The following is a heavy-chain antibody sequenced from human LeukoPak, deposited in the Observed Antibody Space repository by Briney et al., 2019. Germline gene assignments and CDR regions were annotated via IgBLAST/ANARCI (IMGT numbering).Heavy chain of an antibody. J-gene: IGHJ5*02. CDR3: ASGSWSRRFAP. V-gene: IGHV4-39*01. Sequence: SETLSLTCTVSGGSISSSSYYWGWIRQPPGKGLEWIGSIYYSGSTYYNPSLKSRVTISVDTSKNQFSLKLSSVTAADTAVYYCASGSWSRRFAPWGQGTLVTVSS. CDR1: GGSISSSSYY. CDR2: IYYSGST. D-gene: IGHD3-10*01.